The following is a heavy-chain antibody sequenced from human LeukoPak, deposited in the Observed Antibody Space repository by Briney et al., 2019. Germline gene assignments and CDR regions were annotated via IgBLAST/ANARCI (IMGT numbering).Heavy chain of an antibody. Sequence: GGSLRLSCAASGFTFSSYSMNWVRQAPGKGLEWVSSISSSSSYIYYADSVKGRFTISRDNSKNTLYLQMNSLRAEDTAVYYCANNHLNTPTVTKSFDYWGQGTLVTVSS. J-gene: IGHJ4*02. CDR1: GFTFSSYS. D-gene: IGHD4-11*01. CDR2: ISSSSSYI. CDR3: ANNHLNTPTVTKSFDY. V-gene: IGHV3-21*01.